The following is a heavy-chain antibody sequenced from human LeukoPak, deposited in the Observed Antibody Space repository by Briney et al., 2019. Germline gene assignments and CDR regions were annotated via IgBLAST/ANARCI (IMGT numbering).Heavy chain of an antibody. CDR2: ISYSGTT. V-gene: IGHV4-31*03. J-gene: IGHJ6*03. D-gene: IGHD4-17*01. CDR1: GGSISSGGYY. CDR3: ALRPVGFYYMDV. Sequence: TSETLSLTCTVSGGSISSGGYYWSWIRQHPGKGLEWIGYISYSGTTYYNPSLKSRVIISIDTSKNQFSLKLSSVTAADTAVYYCALRPVGFYYMDVWGKGTTVTVSS.